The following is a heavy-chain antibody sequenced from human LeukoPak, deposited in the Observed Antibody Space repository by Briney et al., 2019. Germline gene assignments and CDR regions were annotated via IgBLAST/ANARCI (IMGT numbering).Heavy chain of an antibody. CDR3: AKDISASNYYGMDA. V-gene: IGHV3-9*01. CDR1: GFTFDDYA. J-gene: IGHJ6*02. D-gene: IGHD1-26*01. Sequence: GGSLRLSCAASGFTFDDYAMHWVRQAPGKGLEWVSGISWNSGTIGYADSVKGRFTISRDNAKNSLYLQMNSLRAEDTALYYCAKDISASNYYGMDAWGQGTTVTVSS. CDR2: ISWNSGTI.